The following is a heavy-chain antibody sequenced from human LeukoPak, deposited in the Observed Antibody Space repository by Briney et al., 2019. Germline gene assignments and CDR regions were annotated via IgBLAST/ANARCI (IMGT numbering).Heavy chain of an antibody. Sequence: GGSLRLSCAASGFTFSDYYMSWIRQAPGKGLECVSYISSSGSTIYYADSVKGRFTISRDNAKNSLYLQMNSLRAGDTAVYYCARGATYYYDSSGLVGYWGQGTLVTVSS. CDR1: GFTFSDYY. D-gene: IGHD3-22*01. CDR2: ISSSGSTI. CDR3: ARGATYYYDSSGLVGY. J-gene: IGHJ4*02. V-gene: IGHV3-11*01.